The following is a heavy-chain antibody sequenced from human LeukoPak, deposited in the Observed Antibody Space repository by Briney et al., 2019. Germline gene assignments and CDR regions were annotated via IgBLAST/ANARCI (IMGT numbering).Heavy chain of an antibody. V-gene: IGHV1-18*01. CDR3: ARDNSVGDIAWWFDP. D-gene: IGHD3-16*02. Sequence: ASVKVSCKASGYTFTSYGINWVRQAPGQGLEWMGWISGYNGNANYAQKLQGRVTMTTDTSTSTAYMELSSLRSEDTAVYYCARDNSVGDIAWWFDPWGQGTLVTVSS. J-gene: IGHJ5*02. CDR2: ISGYNGNA. CDR1: GYTFTSYG.